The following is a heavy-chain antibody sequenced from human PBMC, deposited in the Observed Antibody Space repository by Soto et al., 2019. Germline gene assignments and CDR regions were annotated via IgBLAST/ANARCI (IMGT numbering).Heavy chain of an antibody. CDR3: ARGLRGGAVRGVIGPGYYYYYYMDV. D-gene: IGHD3-10*01. J-gene: IGHJ6*03. CDR2: INHSGST. CDR1: GGSFSGYY. V-gene: IGHV4-34*01. Sequence: SETLSLTCAVYGGSFSGYYWSWIRQPPGKGLEWIGEINHSGSTNYNPSLKSRVTISVDTSKNQFSLKLSSVTAADTAVYYSARGLRGGAVRGVIGPGYYYYYYMDVWGKGTTVTVSS.